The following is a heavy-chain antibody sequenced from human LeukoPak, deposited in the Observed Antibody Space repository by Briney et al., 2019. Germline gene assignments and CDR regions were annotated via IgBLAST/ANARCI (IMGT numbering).Heavy chain of an antibody. CDR1: GFTFSSYS. D-gene: IGHD3-22*01. CDR3: ARDVGYDSSGYYYDY. Sequence: GGSLRLSCVASGFTFSSYSMNWVRQAPGKGLEWVSSISSSSSYIYYADSVKGRFTISRDNAKNSLYLQMNSLRAEDTAVYYCARDVGYDSSGYYYDYWGQGTLVTVSS. V-gene: IGHV3-21*01. J-gene: IGHJ4*02. CDR2: ISSSSSYI.